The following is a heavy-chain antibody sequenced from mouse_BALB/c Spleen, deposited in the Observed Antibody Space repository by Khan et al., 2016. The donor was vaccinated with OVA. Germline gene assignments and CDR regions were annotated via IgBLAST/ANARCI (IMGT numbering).Heavy chain of an antibody. J-gene: IGHJ2*01. V-gene: IGHV1-7*01. Sequence: QVRLQQSGAELAKPGASVQMSCKASGYTFTTYWMHWVKQRPGQGLEWIGYINPTSGYTDYSENFKDKATLSADKSSNTAYMQLSRLTSEDSAVYYCTRDRIDYWGQGTTLTVSS. CDR3: TRDRIDY. CDR2: INPTSGYT. CDR1: GYTFTTYW.